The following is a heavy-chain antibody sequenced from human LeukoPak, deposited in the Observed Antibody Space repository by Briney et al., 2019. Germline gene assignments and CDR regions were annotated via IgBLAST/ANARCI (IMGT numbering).Heavy chain of an antibody. CDR1: GFTFSRYW. J-gene: IGHJ6*02. V-gene: IGHV3-23*01. CDR3: ARTRYCSGGSCYHSGYYGMDV. Sequence: GGSLRLSCAASGFTFSRYWMNWVRQAPGKGLEWVSAISGSGGSTYYADSVKGRFTISRDNPKNTLYLQMNSLRAEDTAVYYCARTRYCSGGSCYHSGYYGMDVWGQGTTVTVSS. CDR2: ISGSGGST. D-gene: IGHD2-15*01.